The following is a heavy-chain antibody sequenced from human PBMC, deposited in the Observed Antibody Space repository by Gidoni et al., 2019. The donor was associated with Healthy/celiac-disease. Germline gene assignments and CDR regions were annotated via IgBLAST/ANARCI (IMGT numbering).Heavy chain of an antibody. J-gene: IGHJ4*02. V-gene: IGHV4-38-2*01. CDR3: ARVARYCSGGSCYTPLDY. Sequence: QVQLQESGPGLVKPSETLSLTCAVSGYSISSGYYWGWIRQPPGKGLEWIGSIYHSGSTYYNPSLKSRFTISVDTSKNQFSLKLSSVTAADTAVYYCARVARYCSGGSCYTPLDYWGQGTLVTVSS. CDR1: GYSISSGYY. D-gene: IGHD2-15*01. CDR2: IYHSGST.